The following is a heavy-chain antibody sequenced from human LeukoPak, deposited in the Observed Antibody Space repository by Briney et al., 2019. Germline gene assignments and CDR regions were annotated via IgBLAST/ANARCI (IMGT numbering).Heavy chain of an antibody. CDR3: ARTYYYDSSGYRFDY. CDR2: INPNSGGT. Sequence: GASVKVSCKASGGTFSSYAISWVRQAPGQGLEWMGWINPNSGGTNYAQKFQGRVTMTRDTSISTAYMELSRLRSDDTAVYYCARTYYYDSSGYRFDYWGQGTLVTVSS. D-gene: IGHD3-22*01. V-gene: IGHV1-2*02. J-gene: IGHJ4*02. CDR1: GGTFSSYA.